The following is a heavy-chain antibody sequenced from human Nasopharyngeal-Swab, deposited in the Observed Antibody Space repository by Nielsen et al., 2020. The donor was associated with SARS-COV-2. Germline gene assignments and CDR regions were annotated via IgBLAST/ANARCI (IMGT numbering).Heavy chain of an antibody. Sequence: SETLSLTCAVSGGSISSSNWWSWVRQPPGKGLEWIGEIYHSGSTNYNPSLKSRVTISVDTSKNQFSLKLSSVTAADTAVYYCARRDMMEDIVVVVAATGGGMDVWGQGTTVTVSS. D-gene: IGHD2-15*01. V-gene: IGHV4-4*02. CDR1: GGSISSSNW. J-gene: IGHJ6*02. CDR2: IYHSGST. CDR3: ARRDMMEDIVVVVAATGGGMDV.